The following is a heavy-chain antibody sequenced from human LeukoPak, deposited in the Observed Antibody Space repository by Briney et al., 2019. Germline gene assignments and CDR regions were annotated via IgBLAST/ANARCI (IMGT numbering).Heavy chain of an antibody. Sequence: PGGSLRLSCAASGFTFSSDSMNWVRQAPGKGLEWVSSISSSSSYIYYADSVKGRFTISRDNAKNSLYLQMNSLRGEDTAVYYCARVVYYYDSSGYSWDVRGQETTVTVYS. V-gene: IGHV3-21*01. CDR1: GFTFSSDS. CDR3: ARVVYYYDSSGYSWDV. CDR2: ISSSSSYI. D-gene: IGHD3-22*01. J-gene: IGHJ6*02.